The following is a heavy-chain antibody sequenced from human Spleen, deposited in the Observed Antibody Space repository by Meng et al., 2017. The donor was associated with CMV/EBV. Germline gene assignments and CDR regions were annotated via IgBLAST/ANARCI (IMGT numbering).Heavy chain of an antibody. CDR3: VRGKHPPFVWLDY. J-gene: IGHJ4*02. CDR1: GYTFTDHY. D-gene: IGHD6-6*01. CDR2: INPNSGVK. Sequence: KASGYTFTDHYIHWVRQASGKGLQWMGWINPNSGVKNYPKKFQARVTLTRDTSITTVYMELSRLRSDDTAVYYCVRGKHPPFVWLDYWAQGTLVTVSS. V-gene: IGHV1-2*02.